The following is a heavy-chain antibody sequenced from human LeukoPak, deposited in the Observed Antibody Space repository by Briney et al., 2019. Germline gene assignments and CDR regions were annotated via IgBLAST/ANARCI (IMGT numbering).Heavy chain of an antibody. J-gene: IGHJ4*02. CDR2: IYSGGST. CDR1: GFTVSSNY. CDR3: ARVIAAAVTYYFDY. D-gene: IGHD6-13*01. V-gene: IGHV3-53*01. Sequence: GGSLRLSCAASGFTVSSNYMSWVRQAPGEGLEWVSVIYSGGSTYYADSVKGRFTISRDNSKNTLYLQMNSLRAEDTAVYYCARVIAAAVTYYFDYWGQGTLVTVSS.